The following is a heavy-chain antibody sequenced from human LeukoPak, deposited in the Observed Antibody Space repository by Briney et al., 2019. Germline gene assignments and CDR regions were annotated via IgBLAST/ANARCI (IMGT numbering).Heavy chain of an antibody. Sequence: SETLSLTCTVPGGSISSSSYYWGWIRHPPGKGLEWIGSNYYSGSTYYNPSLKSRVTISVDTSKNQFSLKLSSVTAADTAVYYCARPHISSGWYVYWGQGTLVTVSS. CDR3: ARPHISSGWYVY. CDR1: GGSISSSSYY. J-gene: IGHJ4*02. CDR2: NYYSGST. V-gene: IGHV4-39*01. D-gene: IGHD6-19*01.